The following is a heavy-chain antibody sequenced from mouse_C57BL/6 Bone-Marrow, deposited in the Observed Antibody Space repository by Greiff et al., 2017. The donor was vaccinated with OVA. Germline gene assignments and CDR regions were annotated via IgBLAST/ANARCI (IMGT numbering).Heavy chain of an antibody. CDR1: GYTFTSYW. V-gene: IGHV1-50*01. J-gene: IGHJ3*01. CDR3: ARYWFAY. Sequence: QVQLQQPGAELVKPGASVKLSCKASGYTFTSYWMQWVKQRPGQGLEWIGEIDPSDSYTNYNQKFKGKATLTVDTSSSTAYMQLSSLTSEDSAVYYCARYWFAYWGQGTLVTVSA. CDR2: IDPSDSYT.